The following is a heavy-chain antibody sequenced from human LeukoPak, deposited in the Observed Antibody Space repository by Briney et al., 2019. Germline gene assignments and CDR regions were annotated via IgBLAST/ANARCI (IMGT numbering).Heavy chain of an antibody. V-gene: IGHV4-59*12. CDR1: GGSISGYH. D-gene: IGHD3-22*01. Sequence: PSETLSLTCTVSGGSISGYHCSWIRQPPGKGLEWIGYIYYSGSTNYNPSLKSRVTISLDTSKNQFSLKLSSVTAADTAVYYCAKDVHSSGPLGWGQGTLVTVSS. J-gene: IGHJ4*02. CDR2: IYYSGST. CDR3: AKDVHSSGPLG.